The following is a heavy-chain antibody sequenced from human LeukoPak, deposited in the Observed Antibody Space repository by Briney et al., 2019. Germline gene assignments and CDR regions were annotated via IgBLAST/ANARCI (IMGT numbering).Heavy chain of an antibody. V-gene: IGHV4-34*01. CDR2: INHSGST. CDR3: ARYLQKYYDSSGYYFDY. Sequence: SETLSLTCAVYGGSFSGYYWSWIRQPPGKGLEWIGEINHSGSTNYNPSLKSRVTISVDTSKNQFSLKLSSVTAADTAVYCCARYLQKYYDSSGYYFDYWGQGTLVTVSS. J-gene: IGHJ4*02. CDR1: GGSFSGYY. D-gene: IGHD3-22*01.